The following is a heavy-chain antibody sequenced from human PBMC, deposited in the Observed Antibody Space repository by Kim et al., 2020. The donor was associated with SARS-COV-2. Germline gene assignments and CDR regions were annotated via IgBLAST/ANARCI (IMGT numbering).Heavy chain of an antibody. CDR2: IDPSDSYT. CDR1: GYNFTRYW. D-gene: IGHD6-13*01. V-gene: IGHV5-10-1*01. Sequence: GESLKISCKGSGYNFTRYWINWVRQMPGKGLEWMGRIDPSDSYTNYSPSFQGHVTISVDKSITTAYLQWSSLKASDTAMYYCAKRSDESSSCFDPWGQGT. CDR3: AKRSDESSSCFDP. J-gene: IGHJ5*02.